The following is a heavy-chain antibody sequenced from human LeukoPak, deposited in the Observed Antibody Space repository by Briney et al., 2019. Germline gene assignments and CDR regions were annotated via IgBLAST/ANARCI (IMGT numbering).Heavy chain of an antibody. CDR1: GGTFSSYA. J-gene: IGHJ5*02. V-gene: IGHV1-69*13. D-gene: IGHD2-2*02. Sequence: SVKVSCKASGGTFSSYAISWVRQAPGQGLEWMGGIIPIFGTANYAQKFQGRVTITADDSTSTAYMELSSLRSEDTAVYYCASLNIVVVPAAIGWFDPWGQGTLVTVSS. CDR2: IIPIFGTA. CDR3: ASLNIVVVPAAIGWFDP.